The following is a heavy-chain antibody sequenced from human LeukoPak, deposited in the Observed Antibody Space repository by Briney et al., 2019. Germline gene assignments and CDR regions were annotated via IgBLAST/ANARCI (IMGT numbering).Heavy chain of an antibody. J-gene: IGHJ3*02. V-gene: IGHV1-2*02. CDR3: ARVGKILNTMVRGALVSKDGFDI. CDR2: INPYSGGR. Sequence: ASVKVSCKASGYTFTGYYMHWVSQAPGQGLEGMGWINPYSGGRNYAQKFQDRVTMTRDTSISKDYMELRSLRSDDTAVYYCARVGKILNTMVRGALVSKDGFDIWGQGTLVTVSS. D-gene: IGHD3-10*01. CDR1: GYTFTGYY.